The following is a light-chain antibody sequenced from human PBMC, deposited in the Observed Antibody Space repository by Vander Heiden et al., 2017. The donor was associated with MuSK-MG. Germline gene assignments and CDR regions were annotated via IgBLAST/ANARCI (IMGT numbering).Light chain of an antibody. CDR2: AAS. V-gene: IGKV1-39*01. Sequence: DIQMTQSPASLSASVGDRVTITCRASQSISSYLNWYQQNPGKAPKLLIYAASSLQSGVPSRFSGSGSGTDFTLTISSLQPEDFATYYCQQSDSKPYTFGQVTKLEIK. CDR3: QQSDSKPYT. J-gene: IGKJ2*01. CDR1: QSISSY.